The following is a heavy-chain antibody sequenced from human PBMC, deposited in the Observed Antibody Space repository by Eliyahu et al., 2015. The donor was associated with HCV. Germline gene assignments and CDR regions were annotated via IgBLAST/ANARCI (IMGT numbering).Heavy chain of an antibody. J-gene: IGHJ6*02. D-gene: IGHD2-2*01. CDR1: GXTFTGXH. CDR2: INPKSGGT. V-gene: IGHV1-2*04. Sequence: QVQLVQSGAEVKKPGASVKVSCKASGXTFTGXHLHWVRQAPGQGPEWMGWINPKSGGTNYAQKFQGWVTMTRDTSISTAYMELRRLRSDDTAVYYCARDDLYCSSNDCYDPYYGMDVWGQGTTVTVSS. CDR3: ARDDLYCSSNDCYDPYYGMDV.